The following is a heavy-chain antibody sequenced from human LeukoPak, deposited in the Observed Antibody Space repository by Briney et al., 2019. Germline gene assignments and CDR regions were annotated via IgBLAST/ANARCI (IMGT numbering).Heavy chain of an antibody. CDR3: ARRGDSSGYYYEYNWFDP. D-gene: IGHD3-22*01. J-gene: IGHJ5*02. V-gene: IGHV3-11*01. Sequence: GGSLRLSCAASGFTFSDYYMSWIRQAPGKGLEWVSYISSSGSTIYYADSVKGRFTISRDNAKNSLYLQMNSLRAEDTAVYYCARRGDSSGYYYEYNWFDPWGQGTLVTASS. CDR2: ISSSGSTI. CDR1: GFTFSDYY.